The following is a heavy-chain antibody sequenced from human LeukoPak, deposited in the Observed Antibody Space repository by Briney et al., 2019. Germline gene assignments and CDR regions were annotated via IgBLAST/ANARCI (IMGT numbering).Heavy chain of an antibody. V-gene: IGHV3-23*01. J-gene: IGHJ4*02. CDR2: ISGSGGST. CDR1: GFTFSSYA. D-gene: IGHD3-10*01. CDR3: AKTNYYGSGIDFDY. Sequence: GGSLRLSCAASGFTFSSYAMSWVRQAPGKGLEWVSAISGSGGSTYYADSVKGRFTISRDNSKNTLYLQMNSLGAEDTAVYYCAKTNYYGSGIDFDYWGQGTLVTVSS.